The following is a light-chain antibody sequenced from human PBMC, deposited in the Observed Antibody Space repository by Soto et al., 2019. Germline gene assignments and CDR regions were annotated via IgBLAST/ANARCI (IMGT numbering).Light chain of an antibody. CDR3: QQLTSYPRST. CDR2: AAS. CDR1: QGISNY. J-gene: IGKJ5*01. Sequence: DIQLTQSPSFLSSSVGDRVTITCRASQGISNYLAWYQQRPGKAPKLLIYAASTLQTGVPSRFSGSGSGTEFTLTISSLQPEDFATYHCQQLTSYPRSTFGQGIRLEIK. V-gene: IGKV1-9*01.